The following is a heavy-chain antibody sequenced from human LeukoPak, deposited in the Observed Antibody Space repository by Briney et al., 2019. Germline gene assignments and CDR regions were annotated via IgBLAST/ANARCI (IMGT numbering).Heavy chain of an antibody. CDR1: GGSFSGYY. V-gene: IGHV4-34*01. D-gene: IGHD5-24*01. Sequence: SETLSLTCAVYGGSFSGYYWSWIRQPPGKGLEWIGEINHSGSTNYNPSLKSRVTISVDTSKNQFSLKLSSVTAADTAVYYCARSSSKRFNWYFDLWGRGTLVTVSS. J-gene: IGHJ2*01. CDR2: INHSGST. CDR3: ARSSSKRFNWYFDL.